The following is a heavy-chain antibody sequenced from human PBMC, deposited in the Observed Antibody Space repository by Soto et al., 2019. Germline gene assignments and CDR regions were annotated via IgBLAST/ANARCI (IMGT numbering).Heavy chain of an antibody. CDR2: IRSKAYGGTT. CDR1: GFTFGDYA. Sequence: PGGSLRLSCTASGFTFGDYAMSWFRQAPGKGLEWVGFIRSKAYGGTTEYAASVRGRFTISRDDSKSIAYLQMNSLKTEDTAVYYCTREGDSVVVTAIPHYWGQGTLVTVSS. J-gene: IGHJ4*02. D-gene: IGHD2-21*02. V-gene: IGHV3-49*03. CDR3: TREGDSVVVTAIPHY.